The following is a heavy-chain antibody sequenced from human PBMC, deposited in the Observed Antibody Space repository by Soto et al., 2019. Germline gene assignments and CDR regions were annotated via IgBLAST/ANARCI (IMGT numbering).Heavy chain of an antibody. CDR3: TTYSGAAFEY. CDR1: GLTFNNAW. Sequence: GGSLRLSXVASGLTFNNAWMNWVRQAPGKGLEWVGRIRSKSDGGTTDYAAPVKGRFTISRDDSKNMVDLQMSSLKTEDTAIYYCTTYSGAAFEYWGQGALVTVSS. J-gene: IGHJ4*02. V-gene: IGHV3-15*01. D-gene: IGHD1-26*01. CDR2: IRSKSDGGTT.